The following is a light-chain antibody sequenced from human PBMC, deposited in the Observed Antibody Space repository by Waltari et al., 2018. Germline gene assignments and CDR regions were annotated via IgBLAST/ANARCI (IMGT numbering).Light chain of an antibody. CDR1: QTISNY. V-gene: IGKV1-39*01. J-gene: IGKJ4*01. CDR3: MQALQVPPT. Sequence: DIQMTQSPSSLSASVGDRVTISCRSSQTISNYLNWYQQKPGKAPKLLIYAASSLQSGVPSRFSASGSGTDFTLKISRVEAEDVGVYYCMQALQVPPTFGGGTKVEIK. CDR2: AAS.